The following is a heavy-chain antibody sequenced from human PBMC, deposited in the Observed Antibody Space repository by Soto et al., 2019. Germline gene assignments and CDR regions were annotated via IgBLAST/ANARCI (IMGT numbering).Heavy chain of an antibody. D-gene: IGHD5-18*01. CDR3: AHRPRGYSYHFDY. CDR1: GSHLTTRGWV. V-gene: IGHV2-5*02. J-gene: IGHJ4*02. Sequence: QITLKESGPTLVKPTQTLTLTCTSSGSHLTTRGWVVGWILQPPEKALEWLALIYWDDDEGYSPSLKSRLTITKDTSKNQVVLTMTNMDPVDTATYYCAHRPRGYSYHFDYWGQGTLVTVSS. CDR2: IYWDDDE.